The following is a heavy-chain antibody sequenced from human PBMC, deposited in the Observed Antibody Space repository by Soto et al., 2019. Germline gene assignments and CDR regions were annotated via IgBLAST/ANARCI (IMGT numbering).Heavy chain of an antibody. CDR1: GYTFTGYY. D-gene: IGHD3-22*01. CDR2: INPNSGGT. V-gene: IGHV1-2*04. Sequence: ASVKVTCKASGYTFTGYYMHWVRQAPGQGLEWMGWINPNSGGTNYAQKFQGWVTMTRDTSISTAYMELSRLRSDDTAVYYCARANPYYYDSSGYYVFDYWGQGTLVTVSS. CDR3: ARANPYYYDSSGYYVFDY. J-gene: IGHJ4*02.